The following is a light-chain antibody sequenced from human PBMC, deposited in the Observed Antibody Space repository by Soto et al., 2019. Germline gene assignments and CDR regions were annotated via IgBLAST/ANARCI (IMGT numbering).Light chain of an antibody. V-gene: IGKV1-5*03. J-gene: IGKJ1*01. Sequence: DIQMTQSPSTLSASVGDRVTITCRASQSISGWLAWYQHKTGKAPKLLISKASSLESGVPSRFSGSESGTEFTLTISSLQPDDFATYYCQQNSTYLGTFGQGTKVEIK. CDR1: QSISGW. CDR2: KAS. CDR3: QQNSTYLGT.